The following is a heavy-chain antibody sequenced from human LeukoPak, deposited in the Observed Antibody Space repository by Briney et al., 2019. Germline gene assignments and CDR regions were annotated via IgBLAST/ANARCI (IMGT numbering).Heavy chain of an antibody. Sequence: PGGSLRLSCEASGFTFSRYAMSWVRQAPGKGLEWVSIIVEGGDITFYADSVKGRFTISRDNSKNTLYLQMKSLRAEDTALYYCAKDYSRWRGLDPGDHFDLWGQGTLVTVSS. CDR3: AKDYSRWRGLDPGDHFDL. V-gene: IGHV3-23*01. D-gene: IGHD4-11*01. CDR1: GFTFSRYA. J-gene: IGHJ4*02. CDR2: IVEGGDIT.